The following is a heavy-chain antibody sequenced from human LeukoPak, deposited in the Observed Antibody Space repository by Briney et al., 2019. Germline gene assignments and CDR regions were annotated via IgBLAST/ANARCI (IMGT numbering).Heavy chain of an antibody. J-gene: IGHJ6*03. V-gene: IGHV4-39*07. CDR2: IYYSGST. CDR3: ARGPSSWYCSGGSCYSGNYYMDV. D-gene: IGHD2-15*01. Sequence: SETLSLTCTVSGGSISSSSYYWGWIRQPPGKGLEWIGSIYYSGSTYYNPSLKSRDTISVDTSKNQFSLKLSSVTAADTAVYYCARGPSSWYCSGGSCYSGNYYMDVWGKGTTVTVSS. CDR1: GGSISSSSYY.